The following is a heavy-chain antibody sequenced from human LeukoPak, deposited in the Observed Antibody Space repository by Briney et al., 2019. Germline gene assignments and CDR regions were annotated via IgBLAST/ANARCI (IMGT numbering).Heavy chain of an antibody. CDR3: ARDWCSSTSCYLSPNYGMDV. Sequence: ASVKVSCKASGYTFTSYGISWVRQAPGQGLEWMGWISAYNGNTNYAQKLQGRVTMTTDTSTSTAYMELRSLRSDDTAVYYCARDWCSSTSCYLSPNYGMDVWGQGTTVTVSS. D-gene: IGHD2-2*01. CDR1: GYTFTSYG. J-gene: IGHJ6*02. V-gene: IGHV1-18*01. CDR2: ISAYNGNT.